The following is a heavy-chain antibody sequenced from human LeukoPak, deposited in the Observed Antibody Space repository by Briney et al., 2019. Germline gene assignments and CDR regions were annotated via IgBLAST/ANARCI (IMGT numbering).Heavy chain of an antibody. J-gene: IGHJ3*02. V-gene: IGHV1-2*02. D-gene: IGHD1-1*01. Sequence: ASVKVSCKASGYIFTGYYMHWVRQAPGQGLEWMGWINPNSGGTNYAQKFQGRVTMTGDMSITTAYMELSRLTSDDTAVYYCATGGTTAAAFDIWGQGTMVTVSS. CDR2: INPNSGGT. CDR3: ATGGTTAAAFDI. CDR1: GYIFTGYY.